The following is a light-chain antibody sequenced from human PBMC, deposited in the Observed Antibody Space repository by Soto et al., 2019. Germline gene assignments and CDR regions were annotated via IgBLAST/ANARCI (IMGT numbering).Light chain of an antibody. CDR1: QSVGSN. CDR3: QQYNNWPPDRT. CDR2: GAS. V-gene: IGKV3-15*01. J-gene: IGKJ1*01. Sequence: EIVMTQSPATLSVSPGKRATLSCRASQSVGSNLAWYQQKPGQAPRLLIYGASTRATGIPARFSGSGSGTEFTITISSLQSEDFAIYFCQQYNNWPPDRTFGQGTKVEIK.